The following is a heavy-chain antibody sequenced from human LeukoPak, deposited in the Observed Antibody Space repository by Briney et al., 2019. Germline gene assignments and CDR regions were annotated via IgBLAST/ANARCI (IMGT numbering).Heavy chain of an antibody. CDR3: ARLDSGTYYYYYYYMDV. V-gene: IGHV4-39*01. CDR1: GASISSSTYY. CDR2: IYYSGST. D-gene: IGHD1-26*01. J-gene: IGHJ6*03. Sequence: PSETLYLTCTVSGASISSSTYYWGWIRQPPGKGLEWIGSIYYSGSTYYNPSLKSRVTISVDTSNNRFSLKLTSVTAADTAVYYCARLDSGTYYYYYYYMDVWGKGTTVTVSS.